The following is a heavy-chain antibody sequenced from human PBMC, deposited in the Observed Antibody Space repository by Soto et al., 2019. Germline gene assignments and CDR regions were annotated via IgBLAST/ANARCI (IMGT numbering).Heavy chain of an antibody. CDR2: IYKGGSI. J-gene: IGHJ5*02. CDR1: GGSISNDY. V-gene: IGHV4-59*01. Sequence: PSETLSLTCRVSGGSISNDYWTWIRQPPGKGLEWIGYIYKGGSINYNPSLKSRVTISVDTSNNQFSLKLSSVTAADTAVYYCARGYGSGSYYNWVDPWGQGTLVTVS. CDR3: ARGYGSGSYYNWVDP. D-gene: IGHD3-10*01.